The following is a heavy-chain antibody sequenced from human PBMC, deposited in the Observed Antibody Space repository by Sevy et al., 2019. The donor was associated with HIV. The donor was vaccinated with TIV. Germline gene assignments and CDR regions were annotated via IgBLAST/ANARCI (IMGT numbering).Heavy chain of an antibody. D-gene: IGHD3-10*01. Sequence: TLSLTCTVSGGSISSGGYYWSWIRQHPGKGLEWIGYIYYSGSTYYNPSLKSRVTISVDTSKNQFSLKLGSVTAADTAVYYCAREGGNGSGSYYNFNWFDPWGQGTLVTVSS. V-gene: IGHV4-31*03. CDR2: IYYSGST. CDR1: GGSISSGGYY. CDR3: AREGGNGSGSYYNFNWFDP. J-gene: IGHJ5*02.